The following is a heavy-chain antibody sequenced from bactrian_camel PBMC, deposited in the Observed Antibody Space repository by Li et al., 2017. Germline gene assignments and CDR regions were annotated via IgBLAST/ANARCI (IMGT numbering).Heavy chain of an antibody. V-gene: IGHV3S26*01. D-gene: IGHD3*01. CDR1: GYTYSGHC. Sequence: HVQLVESGGGSVQAGGSLRLSCAFSGYTYSGHCMGWFRQAPGKEREGVAVIAGSGSPGYADSVKGRFTISKDNAKNTLNLQMNSLKPEDTAMYYCAAVRYCVTWYPLCRARSADFGYWGRGPRSPSP. J-gene: IGHJ6*01. CDR2: VIAGSGSP. CDR3: AAVRYCVTWYPLCRARSADFGY.